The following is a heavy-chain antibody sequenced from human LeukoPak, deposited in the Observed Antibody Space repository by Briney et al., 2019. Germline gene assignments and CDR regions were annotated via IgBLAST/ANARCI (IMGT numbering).Heavy chain of an antibody. V-gene: IGHV3-21*01. D-gene: IGHD3-10*01. J-gene: IGHJ4*02. Sequence: PGGSLRLSCAASGFTFSSYEMNWLRQAPGKGLEWVSSISSSTTNNIYYADSVKGRFTISRDNAKNSLYLQMNSLRAEDTAVYYCARDRGFEMGLFDYWGQGTLVTVSS. CDR3: ARDRGFEMGLFDY. CDR1: GFTFSSYE. CDR2: ISSSTTNNI.